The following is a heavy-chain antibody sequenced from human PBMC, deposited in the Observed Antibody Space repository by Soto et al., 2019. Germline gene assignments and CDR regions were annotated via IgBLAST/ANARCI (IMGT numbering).Heavy chain of an antibody. CDR2: IYYSGST. CDR1: GDSISSGNYY. J-gene: IGHJ4*02. D-gene: IGHD4-17*01. CDR3: ARADFSTGPAFYGASRDFDY. Sequence: QVQLQESGPGLVKPSQTLSLTCAVSGDSISSGNYYWSWIRQPPGKGLEWIGLIYYSGSTYYNPSLKSRVTISVDTSKNQYSLKLSSVTAADTAVYYCARADFSTGPAFYGASRDFDYRGQGTLVTVPS. V-gene: IGHV4-30-4*01.